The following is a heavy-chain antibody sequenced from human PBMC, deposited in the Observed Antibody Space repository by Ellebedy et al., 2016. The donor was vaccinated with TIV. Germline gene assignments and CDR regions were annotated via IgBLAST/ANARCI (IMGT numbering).Heavy chain of an antibody. CDR3: ASTGMGYDSSSFDY. J-gene: IGHJ4*02. V-gene: IGHV1-3*01. D-gene: IGHD3-22*01. Sequence: AASVKVSCKASGYTFTSYAMHWVRQAPGQRLEWMGWINAGNGNTKYSQKFQGRVTITRDTSTSTAYMELRSLRSDDTAVYYCASTGMGYDSSSFDYWGQGTLVTVSS. CDR2: INAGNGNT. CDR1: GYTFTSYA.